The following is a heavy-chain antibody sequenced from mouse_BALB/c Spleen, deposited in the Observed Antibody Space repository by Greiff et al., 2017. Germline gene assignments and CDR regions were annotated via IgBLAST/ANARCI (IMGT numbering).Heavy chain of an antibody. V-gene: IGHV1-81*01. CDR1: GYTFTDYV. J-gene: IGHJ2*01. Sequence: QVQLQQSGPELVKPGASVKMSCKASGYTFTDYVISWVKQRTGQGLEWIGEIYPGSGSTYYNEKFKGKATLTADKSSNTAYMQLSSLTSEDSAVYFCALYYDYDGGYFDYWGQGTTLTVSS. CDR2: IYPGSGST. CDR3: ALYYDYDGGYFDY. D-gene: IGHD2-4*01.